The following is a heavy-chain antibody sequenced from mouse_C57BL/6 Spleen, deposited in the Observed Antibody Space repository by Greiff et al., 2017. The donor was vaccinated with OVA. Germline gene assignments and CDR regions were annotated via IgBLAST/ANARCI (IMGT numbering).Heavy chain of an antibody. J-gene: IGHJ2*01. CDR2: IDPSDGYT. CDR3: ARRADYYSNSYFDY. V-gene: IGHV1-50*01. Sequence: QVQLKQPGAELVNPGASVKLSCKASGYTFTSYWMQWVKQRPGQGLEWIGEIDPSDGYTNYNQKFKGKATLTVDPSSSTAYLQLSSLTSEYSAVYYCARRADYYSNSYFDYWGQGTTLTVSS. D-gene: IGHD2-5*01. CDR1: GYTFTSYW.